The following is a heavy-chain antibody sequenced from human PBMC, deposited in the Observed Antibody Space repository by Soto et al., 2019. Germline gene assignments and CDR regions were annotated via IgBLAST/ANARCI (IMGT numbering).Heavy chain of an antibody. V-gene: IGHV3-9*01. CDR2: ISWNSGSV. J-gene: IGHJ4*02. Sequence: EVQLVESGGGLVQPGRSLRLSCAASGFTFDDYAMHWVRQAPGKGLEWVSGISWNSGSVGYADSEKGRFTISRDNAKNSLYLQMNSLRAEDTAFYYCSKDFTNYDSSGHYFDFWGQGTLVTVSS. D-gene: IGHD3-22*01. CDR1: GFTFDDYA. CDR3: SKDFTNYDSSGHYFDF.